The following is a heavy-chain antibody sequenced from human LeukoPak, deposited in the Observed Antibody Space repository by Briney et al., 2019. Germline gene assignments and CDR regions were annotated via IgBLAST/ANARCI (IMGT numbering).Heavy chain of an antibody. D-gene: IGHD3-22*01. Sequence: PGGSLRLSCAASGFTFSSYAMSWVRQAPGKGLEWVSAISGSGGSTYYADSVKSRFTISRDNSKNTLYLQMNSLRAEDTAVYYCAKDKPYDSSGPPLYFDYWGQGTLVTVSS. CDR1: GFTFSSYA. CDR2: ISGSGGST. CDR3: AKDKPYDSSGPPLYFDY. V-gene: IGHV3-23*01. J-gene: IGHJ4*02.